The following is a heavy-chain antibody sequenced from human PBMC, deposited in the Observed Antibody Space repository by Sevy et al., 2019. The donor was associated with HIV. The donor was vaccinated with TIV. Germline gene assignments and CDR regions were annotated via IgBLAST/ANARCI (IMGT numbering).Heavy chain of an antibody. D-gene: IGHD4-17*01. CDR2: ISSSSESI. Sequence: GGSLRLSCAASGLTFSTYTMNWVRQAPGKGLEWVSSISSSSESIYYADSVKGRFTISRDNAKNSLYLQMNSLRAEDTAVYYCARDRGPGYGDYYFDYWGQGTLVTVSS. V-gene: IGHV3-21*01. CDR1: GLTFSTYT. CDR3: ARDRGPGYGDYYFDY. J-gene: IGHJ4*02.